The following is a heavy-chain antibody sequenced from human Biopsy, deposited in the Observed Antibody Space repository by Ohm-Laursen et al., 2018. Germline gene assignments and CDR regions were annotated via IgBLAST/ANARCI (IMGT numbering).Heavy chain of an antibody. V-gene: IGHV4-34*01. Sequence: SETLSLTCAVNGESSSGYFWDWIRQPPGQGLDWIGEINQSGSTKYNPSLKRRATLSEDSSNFQFSLRLTSVTAADTAIYYCARGSGYFKLDVWGQGTTVTVSS. CDR1: GESSSGYF. CDR2: INQSGST. D-gene: IGHD5-12*01. J-gene: IGHJ6*02. CDR3: ARGSGYFKLDV.